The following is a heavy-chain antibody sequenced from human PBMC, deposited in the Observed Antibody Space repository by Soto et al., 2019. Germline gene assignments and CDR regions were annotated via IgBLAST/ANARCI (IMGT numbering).Heavy chain of an antibody. V-gene: IGHV1-18*01. Sequence: ASVKVSCKASGYIFTTYAIHWARQAPGQGLEWMGWISAYNGNTNYAQKLQGRVTMTTDTSTSTAYMELRSLRSDDTAVYYCARDPPPPDYWGQGTLVTVSS. J-gene: IGHJ4*02. CDR1: GYIFTTYA. CDR2: ISAYNGNT. CDR3: ARDPPPPDY.